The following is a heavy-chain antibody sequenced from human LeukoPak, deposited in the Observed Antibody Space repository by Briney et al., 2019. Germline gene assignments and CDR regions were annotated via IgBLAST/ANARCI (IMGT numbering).Heavy chain of an antibody. CDR2: INPSGGST. Sequence: ASVKVSCKASGYTFTSYYMHWVRQAPGQGLEWMGIINPSGGSTSYAQKFQGRVTMTRDTSTSTVYMELSSLRSEDTAVYYCAGGPHIVVVVAALIAFDIWGQGTMVTVSS. D-gene: IGHD2-15*01. V-gene: IGHV1-46*01. CDR1: GYTFTSYY. CDR3: AGGPHIVVVVAALIAFDI. J-gene: IGHJ3*02.